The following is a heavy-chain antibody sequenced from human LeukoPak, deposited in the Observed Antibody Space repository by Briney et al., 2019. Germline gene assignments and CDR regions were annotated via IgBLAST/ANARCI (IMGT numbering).Heavy chain of an antibody. J-gene: IGHJ6*03. Sequence: SETLSLTRTVSGGSISNYYWNWIRQPPGKGLEWIGYIYYSGSTNYNPSLKSRVTISVDTSKNQFSLKLSSVTAADTAVYYCARDHSNDFWSGSGPLYYMDVWGKGTTVTVSS. CDR3: ARDHSNDFWSGSGPLYYMDV. CDR1: GGSISNYY. CDR2: IYYSGST. D-gene: IGHD3-3*01. V-gene: IGHV4-59*01.